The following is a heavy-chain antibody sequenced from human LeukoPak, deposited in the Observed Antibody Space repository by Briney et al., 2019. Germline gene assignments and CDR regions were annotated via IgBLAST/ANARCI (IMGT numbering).Heavy chain of an antibody. J-gene: IGHJ5*02. CDR3: ARDRTGNNWFDP. Sequence: SETLSLTCTVSGSSISSYYWSWIRQPPGQGLEWIGYIYYSASTNYNPSLKSRVTISVDTSKNQFSLKLNSVNAADTAVYYCARDRTGNNWFDPWGQGTLVTVSS. V-gene: IGHV4-59*12. D-gene: IGHD1-1*01. CDR2: IYYSAST. CDR1: GSSISSYY.